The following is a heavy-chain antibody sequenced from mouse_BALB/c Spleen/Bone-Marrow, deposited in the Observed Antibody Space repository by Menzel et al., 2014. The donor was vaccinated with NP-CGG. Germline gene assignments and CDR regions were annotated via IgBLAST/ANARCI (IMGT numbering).Heavy chain of an antibody. CDR2: IDPANGNT. J-gene: IGHJ2*01. Sequence: VQLQQSGAELVKPGASVKLSCTASGFNIKDTYMHWVKQRPEQGLEWIGWIDPANGNTKYDPNFQGKATITADTSSNTACLQLSSLTAEDTAVYYCARDYDYFFDYWGQGTTLTVSS. CDR1: GFNIKDTY. D-gene: IGHD2-4*01. CDR3: ARDYDYFFDY. V-gene: IGHV14-3*02.